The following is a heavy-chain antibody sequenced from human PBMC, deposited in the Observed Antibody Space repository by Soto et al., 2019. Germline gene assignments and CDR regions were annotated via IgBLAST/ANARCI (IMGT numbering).Heavy chain of an antibody. CDR1: GFTFSSYG. CDR3: AKDRSTYYLVPPFDP. CDR2: ISLSSSTI. D-gene: IGHD3-10*01. J-gene: IGHJ5*02. V-gene: IGHV3-48*01. Sequence: GSLRLSCAASGFTFSSYGMNWVRQAPGKGLEWVSYISLSSSTIYYSDSVKGRFTISRDNAKNTLYLQMNSLRAEDTAVYYCAKDRSTYYLVPPFDPWGQGTLVTVSS.